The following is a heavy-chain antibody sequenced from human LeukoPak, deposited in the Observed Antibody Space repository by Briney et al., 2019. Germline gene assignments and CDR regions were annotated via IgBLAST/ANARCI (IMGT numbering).Heavy chain of an antibody. D-gene: IGHD1-26*01. CDR1: GDSVSSNSAA. J-gene: IGHJ4*02. V-gene: IGHV6-1*01. Sequence: KRSQTLSLTCAISGDSVSSNSAAWDWIRLSPSRGLEWLGRTYYRSKWFNGYAVSVKGRITINPDTSKNQFSLQLNSVTPEDTAVYYCTRSFSGYIDSWGQGTLVTVSS. CDR2: TYYRSKWFN. CDR3: TRSFSGYIDS.